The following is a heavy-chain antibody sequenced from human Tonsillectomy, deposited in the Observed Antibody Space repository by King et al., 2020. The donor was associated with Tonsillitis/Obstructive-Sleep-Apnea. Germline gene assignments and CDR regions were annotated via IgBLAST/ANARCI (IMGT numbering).Heavy chain of an antibody. CDR1: GFIFSDYC. J-gene: IGHJ6*03. Sequence: VQLVESGGGLVKPGGSLRLSCAASGFIFSDYCMSWIRQAPGKGLEWVSYISSSGSSGYKTYYTDSVKGRFTISRDNAKNSLYLQMNSLRAEDTAVYYCARGEVGMGYYYYMDVWGKGTTVTVSS. D-gene: IGHD1-26*01. CDR2: ISSSGSSGYKT. CDR3: ARGEVGMGYYYYMDV. V-gene: IGHV3-11*01.